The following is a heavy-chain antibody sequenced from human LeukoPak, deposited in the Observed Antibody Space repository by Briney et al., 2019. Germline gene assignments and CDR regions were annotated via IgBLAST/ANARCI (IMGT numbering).Heavy chain of an antibody. D-gene: IGHD3-22*01. Sequence: PGGSLRLSCAASGFTFSSYAMHWVRQAPGKGLEWVAVISYDGSNKYYADSVKGRFTISRDNAKNSLYLQMNSLRAEDTAVYYCARVETFIAYYYDSSGYYYVGRAFDIWGQGTMVTVSS. V-gene: IGHV3-30*04. CDR2: ISYDGSNK. CDR3: ARVETFIAYYYDSSGYYYVGRAFDI. CDR1: GFTFSSYA. J-gene: IGHJ3*02.